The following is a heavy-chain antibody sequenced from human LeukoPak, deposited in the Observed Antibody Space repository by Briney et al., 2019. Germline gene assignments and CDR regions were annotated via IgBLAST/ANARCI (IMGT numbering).Heavy chain of an antibody. Sequence: GGSLRLSCGASGLTVSSYAMSWVRQAPGKGLEWVSVIYSGGSTYYADSVKGRFTISRDNSKNTLYLQMNSLRAEDTAVYYCARAQNVLRYFDWSPHFDYWGQGTLVTVSS. V-gene: IGHV3-53*01. CDR3: ARAQNVLRYFDWSPHFDY. D-gene: IGHD3-9*01. CDR1: GLTVSSYA. CDR2: IYSGGST. J-gene: IGHJ4*02.